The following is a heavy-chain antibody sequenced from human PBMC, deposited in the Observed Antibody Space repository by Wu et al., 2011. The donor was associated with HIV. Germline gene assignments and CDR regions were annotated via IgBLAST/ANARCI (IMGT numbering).Heavy chain of an antibody. CDR2: MNPTTGDT. CDR3: ARGVGGGYYDIEWILSNWFDP. D-gene: IGHD3-9*01. V-gene: IGHV1-8*02. Sequence: QVQLVQSGAEVKKPGSSVKVSCQASGYTFTTYDVNWVRQASGQGLEWMGWMNPTTGDTVYAPQFQDRVTMTSNTSTSTAYMTLSSLTSEDTAIYYCARGVGGGYYDIEWILSNWFDPWGQGPWSSSPQ. J-gene: IGHJ5*02. CDR1: GYTFTTYD.